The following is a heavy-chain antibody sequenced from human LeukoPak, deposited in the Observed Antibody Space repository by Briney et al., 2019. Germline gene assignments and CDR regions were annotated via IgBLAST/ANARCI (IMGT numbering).Heavy chain of an antibody. D-gene: IGHD6-13*01. CDR3: ARLRVAAAGTGWFDP. CDR2: TYYRSKWYN. Sequence: SQTLSLTCAISGDSVSSNSAAWNWIRQSPSRGLKWLGRTYYRSKWYNDYAVSVKSRITINPGTSKNQFSLQLNSVTPEDTAVYYCARLRVAAAGTGWFDPWGQGTLVTVSS. CDR1: GDSVSSNSAA. J-gene: IGHJ5*02. V-gene: IGHV6-1*01.